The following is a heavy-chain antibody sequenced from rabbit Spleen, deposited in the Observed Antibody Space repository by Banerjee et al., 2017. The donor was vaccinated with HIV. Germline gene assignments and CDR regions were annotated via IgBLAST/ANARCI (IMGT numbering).Heavy chain of an antibody. CDR1: GIDFSSGYY. CDR2: IYTGSGST. V-gene: IGHV1S43*01. CDR3: ARDTGTSFSTYGMDL. D-gene: IGHD7-1*01. Sequence: QEQLEESGGGLVKPGASLTLTCTASGIDFSSGYYMCWVRQAPGKRPEWIACIYTGSGSTWYASWVNGRFAISRSTSLNTVDLKMTRLTAADTATYFCARDTGTSFSTYGMDLWGQGTLVTVS. J-gene: IGHJ6*01.